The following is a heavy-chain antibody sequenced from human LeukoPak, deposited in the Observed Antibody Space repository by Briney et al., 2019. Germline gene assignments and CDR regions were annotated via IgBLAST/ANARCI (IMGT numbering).Heavy chain of an antibody. D-gene: IGHD2-2*02. V-gene: IGHV4-61*02. CDR1: GGSISSGSYY. J-gene: IGHJ4*02. CDR2: IYTSSST. CDR3: ARERDYTLYYFDY. Sequence: PAETLSLTCAVSGGSISSGSYYWSWIRQPAGKGLEWIGRIYTSSSTNYNPSLRSRVTISVDTSKNQFSLKLSSVTAADTAVYYCARERDYTLYYFDYWGQGTLVTVSS.